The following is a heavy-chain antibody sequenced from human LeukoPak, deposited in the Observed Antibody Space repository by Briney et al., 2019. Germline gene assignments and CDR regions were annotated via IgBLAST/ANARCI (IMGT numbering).Heavy chain of an antibody. V-gene: IGHV1-69*13. D-gene: IGHD6-6*01. CDR1: GGTFSRFT. CDR2: IIPIFGTA. CDR3: ARDFGSSSDY. J-gene: IGHJ4*02. Sequence: SVTVSCKAYGGTFSRFTISWVRQAPGQGFEWMGGIIPIFGTANYAQKFQGRVTITADESTSTAYMELSSLRSEDTAVYYCARDFGSSSDYWGQGTLVTVSS.